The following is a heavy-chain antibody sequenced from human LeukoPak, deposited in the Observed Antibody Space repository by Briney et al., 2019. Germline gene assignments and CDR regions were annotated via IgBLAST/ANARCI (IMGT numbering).Heavy chain of an antibody. V-gene: IGHV1-46*02. CDR1: GYTFNNYY. J-gene: IGHJ4*02. D-gene: IGHD3-10*01. CDR2: ISPSGSST. CDR3: ARDQGLRVRAPGDY. Sequence: GASVKVSCKASGYTFNNYYMHWVRQAPGQGLEWMGIISPSGSSTTYAQKFQGRVTMTRDTSTSTAYMELRSLRSDDTAVYYCARDQGLRVRAPGDYWGQGTLVTVSS.